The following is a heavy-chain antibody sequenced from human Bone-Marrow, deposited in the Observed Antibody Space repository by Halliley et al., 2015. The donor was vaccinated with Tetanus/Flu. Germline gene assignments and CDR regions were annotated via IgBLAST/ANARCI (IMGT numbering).Heavy chain of an antibody. J-gene: IGHJ4*02. CDR3: AREAGDWDY. D-gene: IGHD7-27*01. V-gene: IGHV1-18*01. Sequence: GWVRQAPGKGLGWMGWIGVYNGNTKYAQKFQDRVPLTADTNTNIAYMELRSLRYDDTAVYFCAREAGDWDYWGQGTLVIVS. CDR2: IGVYNGNT.